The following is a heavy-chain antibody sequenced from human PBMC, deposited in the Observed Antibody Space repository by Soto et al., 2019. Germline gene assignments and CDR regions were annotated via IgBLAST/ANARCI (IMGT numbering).Heavy chain of an antibody. CDR3: AKDQASGQGSFDS. J-gene: IGHJ4*02. Sequence: GGSLRLSCAASGFTFNIYGMHWVRQAPDKGLEWVALISYDGSNQYYADSVKGRFTISRDNSKNTLFLQMNSLRADDTAVYYCAKDQASGQGSFDSWGQGTLVTV. V-gene: IGHV3-30*18. CDR2: ISYDGSNQ. CDR1: GFTFNIYG.